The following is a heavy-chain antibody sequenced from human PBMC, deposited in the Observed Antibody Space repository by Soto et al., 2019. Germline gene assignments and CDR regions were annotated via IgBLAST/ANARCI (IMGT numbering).Heavy chain of an antibody. CDR3: AKDQASGQGSFDS. J-gene: IGHJ4*02. Sequence: GGSLRLSCAASGFTFNIYGMHWVRQAPDKGLEWVALISYDGSNQYYADSVKGRFTISRDNSKNTLFLQMNSLRADDTAVYYCAKDQASGQGSFDSWGQGTLVTV. V-gene: IGHV3-30*18. CDR2: ISYDGSNQ. CDR1: GFTFNIYG.